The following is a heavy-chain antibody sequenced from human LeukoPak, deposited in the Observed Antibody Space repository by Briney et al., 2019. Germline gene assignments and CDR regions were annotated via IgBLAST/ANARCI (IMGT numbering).Heavy chain of an antibody. CDR1: GGSISSYY. Sequence: SGTLSLTCTVSGGSISSYYWSWIRQPPGKGLEWIGYIYYSGSTNYNPSLKSRVTISVDTSKNQFSLKLSSVTAADTAVYYCACRTHYDILTGYSDYWGQGTLVTVSS. J-gene: IGHJ4*02. V-gene: IGHV4-59*08. D-gene: IGHD3-9*01. CDR2: IYYSGST. CDR3: ACRTHYDILTGYSDY.